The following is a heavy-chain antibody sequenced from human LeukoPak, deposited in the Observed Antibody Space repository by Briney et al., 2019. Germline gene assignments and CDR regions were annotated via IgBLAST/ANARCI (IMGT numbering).Heavy chain of an antibody. CDR3: ARRGRQLLPSFDP. Sequence: SETLSLTCIVSGYSISSGYYWGWIRQPPGKGLEWIGSIYHSGSSLYNPSLKSRVTISVDTSKNQFSLKLRSMTAADTAVYYCARRGRQLLPSFDPWGQGTLVTVSS. D-gene: IGHD2-2*01. CDR2: IYHSGSS. V-gene: IGHV4-38-2*02. J-gene: IGHJ5*02. CDR1: GYSISSGYY.